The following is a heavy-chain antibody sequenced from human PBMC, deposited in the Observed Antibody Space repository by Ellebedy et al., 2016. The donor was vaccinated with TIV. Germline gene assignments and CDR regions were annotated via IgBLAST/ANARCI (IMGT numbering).Heavy chain of an antibody. CDR1: DGSASGYY. Sequence: MPSETLSLTCTVSDGSASGYYWSWIRQPPGKGLEWIGEINHSGSTNYNPSLKSRVTISVDTSKNQFSLKLSSVTAADTAVYYCARCSIGSGLDYWGQGTLVTVSS. CDR2: INHSGST. J-gene: IGHJ4*02. V-gene: IGHV4-34*01. D-gene: IGHD3-3*01. CDR3: ARCSIGSGLDY.